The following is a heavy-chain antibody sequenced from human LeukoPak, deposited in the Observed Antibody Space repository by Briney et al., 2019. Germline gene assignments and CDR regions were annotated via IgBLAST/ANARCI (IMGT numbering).Heavy chain of an antibody. D-gene: IGHD2-2*01. V-gene: IGHV4-39*01. J-gene: IGHJ4*02. CDR1: GGSISSSDYY. CDR3: AKIPSDRYCSSTSCWGD. CDR2: IYYSGIT. Sequence: SETLSLTCTVSGGSISSSDYYWGWIRQPPGKGLEWIGTIYYSGITYYSPPLKSRVTVSVDTSKNQFSLKLTSVTAADTAVYYCAKIPSDRYCSSTSCWGDWGQGTLVTVSS.